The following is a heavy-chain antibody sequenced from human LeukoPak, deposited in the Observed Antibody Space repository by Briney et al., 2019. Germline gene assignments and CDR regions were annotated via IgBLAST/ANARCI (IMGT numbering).Heavy chain of an antibody. D-gene: IGHD2-2*01. CDR1: GFTFSSYS. CDR2: ISSSSSYI. V-gene: IGHV3-21*01. Sequence: GGSLRLSCAASGFTFSSYSMNWVRQAPGKGLEWVSSISSSSSYIYYADSVKGRFTISRDNAKNSLYLQMNSLRAEDTAVYYCARAPSTSIDAFDIWGQGTMVTVSS. J-gene: IGHJ3*02. CDR3: ARAPSTSIDAFDI.